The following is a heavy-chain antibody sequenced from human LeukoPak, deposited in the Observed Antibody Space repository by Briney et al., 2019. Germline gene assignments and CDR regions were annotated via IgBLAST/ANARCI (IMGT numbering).Heavy chain of an antibody. V-gene: IGHV3-23*01. CDR2: ISVSGNT. CDR1: GFTLSSNA. Sequence: DPGGSLRLSRAASGFTLSSNAISWVRQPPGKGLEWVSAISVSGNTSHADSVKGRFTISRDNAKNSLYLQMNSLRAEDTAVYYCEAASGSDAFDIWGQGTMVTVSS. D-gene: IGHD6-13*01. CDR3: EAASGSDAFDI. J-gene: IGHJ3*02.